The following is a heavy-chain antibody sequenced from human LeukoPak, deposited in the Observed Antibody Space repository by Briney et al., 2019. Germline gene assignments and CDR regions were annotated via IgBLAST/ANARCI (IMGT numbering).Heavy chain of an antibody. CDR3: ARGPIAVAGTPPVWWFDP. CDR2: MNPNSGNT. J-gene: IGHJ5*02. Sequence: GASVKVSCKASGYTFTCYYIHWVRQAPGQGLEWMGWMNPNSGNTGYAQKFQGRVTMTRDTSTRTAYMELSSLRSEDTAVYYCARGPIAVAGTPPVWWFDPWGQGTLVTVSS. D-gene: IGHD6-19*01. V-gene: IGHV1-8*02. CDR1: GYTFTCYY.